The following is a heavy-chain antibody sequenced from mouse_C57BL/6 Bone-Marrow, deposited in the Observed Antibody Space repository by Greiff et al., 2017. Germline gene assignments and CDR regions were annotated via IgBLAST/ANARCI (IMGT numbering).Heavy chain of an antibody. Sequence: VQLQQPGAELVKPGASVTLSCKATGYTFTSYWMHWVKQRPGRGLEWIGRIDPNSGSTKYNEKFKSKATLTVDTSSSTAYMQLSSLTSEDSAVYYCARGGYGPFDDWGQGTTLTVSS. CDR2: IDPNSGST. D-gene: IGHD2-10*02. CDR3: ARGGYGPFDD. V-gene: IGHV1-72*01. J-gene: IGHJ2*01. CDR1: GYTFTSYW.